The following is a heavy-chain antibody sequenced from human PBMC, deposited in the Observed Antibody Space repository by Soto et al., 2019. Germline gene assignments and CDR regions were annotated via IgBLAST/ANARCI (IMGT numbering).Heavy chain of an antibody. V-gene: IGHV1-2*04. CDR2: VDPNGGGS. CDR1: GYSFTDYQ. CDR3: ATWVDYGDFEGFDF. D-gene: IGHD4-17*01. J-gene: IGHJ4*02. Sequence: QGQLLQSGAEVKKPGASVKVSCKTSGYSFTDYQLHWVRQAPGQGLEWMGWVDPNGGGSNSAQKFQGSVTMTWDTSITTAYLDLTRLTTNDTATYFCATWVDYGDFEGFDFWGQGTLVTVSS.